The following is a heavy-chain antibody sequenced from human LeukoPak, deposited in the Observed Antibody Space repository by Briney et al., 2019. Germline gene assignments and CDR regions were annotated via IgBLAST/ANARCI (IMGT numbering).Heavy chain of an antibody. D-gene: IGHD1-26*01. V-gene: IGHV3-9*01. CDR3: ATTDY. Sequence: GGSLRLSCAASGFTFDDYAMHWVRQAPGKGLEWVSGISWNSGSIGYADSVKGRFTISRDNAKNSLCLQMNSLRAEDTALYYCATTDYWGQGTLVTVSS. CDR2: ISWNSGSI. J-gene: IGHJ4*02. CDR1: GFTFDDYA.